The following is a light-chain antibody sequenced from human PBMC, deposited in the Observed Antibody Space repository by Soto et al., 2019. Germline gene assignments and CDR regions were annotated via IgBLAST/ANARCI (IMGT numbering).Light chain of an antibody. Sequence: QYALTQPASVSGSPGQSITISCTGTSSDVGGYNYVSWYQQHPGKAPKLMIYGVSNRPSGVSNRFSGSKSGNTASLTISGLQAEDEADYYCRAYTSSSTLGVFGGGTKLTVL. CDR3: RAYTSSSTLGV. CDR2: GVS. CDR1: SSDVGGYNY. J-gene: IGLJ2*01. V-gene: IGLV2-14*01.